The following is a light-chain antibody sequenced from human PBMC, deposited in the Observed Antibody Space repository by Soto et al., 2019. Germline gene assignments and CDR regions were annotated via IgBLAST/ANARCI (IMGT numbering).Light chain of an antibody. Sequence: EVVLTQSPGTLSLSPGERATLSCRASQSVSSSYLFWHQQKPGQAPRLLIYGASRRATGIPDRFSGSGSGTDFTLTISRLEPEDFAVYYCLQHDISPDRFGQGTRLEI. CDR1: QSVSSSY. J-gene: IGKJ5*01. CDR3: LQHDISPDR. V-gene: IGKV3-20*01. CDR2: GAS.